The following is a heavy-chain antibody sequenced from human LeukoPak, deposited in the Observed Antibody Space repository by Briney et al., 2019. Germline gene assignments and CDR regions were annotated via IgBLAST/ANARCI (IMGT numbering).Heavy chain of an antibody. J-gene: IGHJ5*02. Sequence: SSETLSLTCAVYGGSFSGYYWTWIRQPPGKGLEWIGEINHSGSTNYNPSLKSRVTISVDTSKNQFSLKLSSVTAADTAVYYCARVYQRWDYSNYVRWFDPWGQGTLVTVSS. V-gene: IGHV4-34*01. CDR3: ARVYQRWDYSNYVRWFDP. CDR2: INHSGST. D-gene: IGHD4-11*01. CDR1: GGSFSGYY.